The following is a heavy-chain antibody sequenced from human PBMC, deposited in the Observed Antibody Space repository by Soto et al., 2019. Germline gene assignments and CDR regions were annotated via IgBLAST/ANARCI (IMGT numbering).Heavy chain of an antibody. CDR2: IVPMFGTA. D-gene: IGHD3-22*01. CDR3: ARDAPDITMIVVGDAFDI. CDR1: GGTFSRYA. V-gene: IGHV1-69*01. Sequence: QVQLVQSGAEVKKPGSSVKVSCKASGGTFSRYALSWVRQAPGQGPEWMGGIVPMFGTANYAQKFQGRVTITADESTSTAYMELSSLRSEDTAVYYCARDAPDITMIVVGDAFDIWGQGTMVTVSS. J-gene: IGHJ3*02.